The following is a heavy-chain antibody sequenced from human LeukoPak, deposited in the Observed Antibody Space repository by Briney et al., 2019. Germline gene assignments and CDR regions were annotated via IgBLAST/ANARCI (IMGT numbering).Heavy chain of an antibody. Sequence: SVKVSCKASGGTFSSYAISWVRQAPGQGLEWMGGIIPVFGTANYAQKFQGRVTITTDESTSTAYMELSSLRSEDTAVYYCARGVPALKWLRFDYWGQGTLVTVSS. CDR1: GGTFSSYA. D-gene: IGHD5-12*01. CDR3: ARGVPALKWLRFDY. V-gene: IGHV1-69*05. J-gene: IGHJ4*02. CDR2: IIPVFGTA.